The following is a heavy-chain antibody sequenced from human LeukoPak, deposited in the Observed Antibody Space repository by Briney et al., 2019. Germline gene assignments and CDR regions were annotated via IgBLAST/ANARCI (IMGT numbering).Heavy chain of an antibody. J-gene: IGHJ4*02. V-gene: IGHV4-30-4*01. CDR2: IYYSGST. Sequence: SQTLSLTCTVSGGSISSGDYYWSWIRQPPGKGLEWIGYIYYSGSTCYNPSLKSRVTISVDTSKNQFSLKLSSVTAADTAVYYCARVSASGYDVGIGYWGQGTLVTVSS. CDR1: GGSISSGDYY. CDR3: ARVSASGYDVGIGY. D-gene: IGHD5-12*01.